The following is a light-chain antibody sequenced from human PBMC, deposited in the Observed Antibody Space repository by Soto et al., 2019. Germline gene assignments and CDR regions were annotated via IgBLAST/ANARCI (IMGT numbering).Light chain of an antibody. Sequence: EVVLTQSPATPSLSPGERATLSCRASQSVSTYLAWYQQKPGQPPRLLIYGASNRTTCTPARFSGSGSGTDFTLTICSLEPEEFAVYYCHQRSNWPPFTFGPGTKVEIK. V-gene: IGKV3-11*01. J-gene: IGKJ3*01. CDR3: HQRSNWPPFT. CDR2: GAS. CDR1: QSVSTY.